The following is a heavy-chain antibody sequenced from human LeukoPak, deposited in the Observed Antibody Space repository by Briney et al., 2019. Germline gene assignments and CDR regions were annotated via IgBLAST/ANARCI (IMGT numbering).Heavy chain of an antibody. Sequence: PGGSLRLSCAASGFTFNNYWMSWVRQAPGKGPEWVANIKPDGGDKYYVGSVKGRFTISRDNDKNSMCLQMNSLRAEDTAVYYCARERGWELPSSFDSWGQGTLVTVSS. CDR1: GFTFNNYW. D-gene: IGHD1-26*01. J-gene: IGHJ4*02. CDR3: ARERGWELPSSFDS. V-gene: IGHV3-7*01. CDR2: IKPDGGDK.